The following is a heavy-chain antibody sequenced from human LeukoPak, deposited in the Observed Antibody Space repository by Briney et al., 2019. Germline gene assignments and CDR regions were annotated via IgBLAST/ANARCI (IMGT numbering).Heavy chain of an antibody. CDR1: GYSFTSYW. J-gene: IGHJ5*02. V-gene: IGHV5-10-1*01. CDR3: ARLNIAVAGTGAHGWFDP. D-gene: IGHD6-19*01. Sequence: PGASLQISCKGSGYSFTSYWISWVRQMPGKGLEWMGRIDPSDSYTNYSPSFQGHVTISADKSISTAYLQWSSLKASDTAMYYCARLNIAVAGTGAHGWFDPWGQGTLVTVSS. CDR2: IDPSDSYT.